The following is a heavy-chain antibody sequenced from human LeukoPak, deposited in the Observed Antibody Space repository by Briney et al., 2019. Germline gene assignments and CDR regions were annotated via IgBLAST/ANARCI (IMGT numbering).Heavy chain of an antibody. CDR1: GDSMSSGGYY. D-gene: IGHD2-21*02. V-gene: IGHV4-31*03. J-gene: IGHJ4*02. CDR3: ARTRLRGDPFDD. Sequence: SETLSLTCTVSGDSMSSGGYYWSWIRQHPGKGLEWIGYIFSTGSTYYNPSLKSRLTISVDTSKNRFSLQLSFVTAADTAVYYCARTRLRGDPFDDWGQGTLVTVSS. CDR2: IFSTGST.